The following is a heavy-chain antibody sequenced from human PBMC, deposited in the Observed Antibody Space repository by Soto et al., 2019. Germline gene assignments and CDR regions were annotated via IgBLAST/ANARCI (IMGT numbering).Heavy chain of an antibody. V-gene: IGHV3-21*01. J-gene: IGHJ4*02. D-gene: IGHD2-15*01. CDR2: ISSSSSYI. CDR1: GFSFRSSS. Sequence: PGGSLSLSCAASGFSFRSSSMNWVRQPPGKELEWVSSISSSSSYIYYADSVKGRFTISRDNAKNSLYLTMNSLRAEDTAVYYFARVGGRGDYWGQGTLVTVSS. CDR3: ARVGGRGDY.